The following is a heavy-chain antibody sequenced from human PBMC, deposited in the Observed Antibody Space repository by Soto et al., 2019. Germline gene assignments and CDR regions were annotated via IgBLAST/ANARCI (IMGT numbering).Heavy chain of an antibody. V-gene: IGHV1-2*02. J-gene: IGHJ4*02. Sequence: GASVKVSCKTSGYIFPAYYIHWVRQAPGRGLEWLGWINPKSGGTKYLPKFEGRVTMTRDTSTSTMNMELGSLRPDDTAIYYCARDRGQNSGYFWGQGTLVTVSS. CDR1: GYIFPAYY. CDR3: ARDRGQNSGYF. CDR2: INPKSGGT. D-gene: IGHD5-12*01.